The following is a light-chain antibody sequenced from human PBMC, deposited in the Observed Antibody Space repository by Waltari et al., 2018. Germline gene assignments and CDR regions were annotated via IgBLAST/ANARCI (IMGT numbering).Light chain of an antibody. CDR1: RSTIVNNY. CDR2: RDK. V-gene: IGLV1-47*01. Sequence: QSVVTQPPSASGTPGQRVTMSCSGGRSTIVNNYVMWYQQGPGTAPRLLIHRDKDRPSGVPDRFSGSKSGTSASLAISGLRSEDEAEYYCTVWDDSLSAWVFGGGTKLTVL. CDR3: TVWDDSLSAWV. J-gene: IGLJ3*02.